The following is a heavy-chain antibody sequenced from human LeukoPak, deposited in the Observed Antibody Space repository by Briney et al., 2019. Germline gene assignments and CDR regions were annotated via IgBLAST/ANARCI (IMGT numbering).Heavy chain of an antibody. CDR1: GLTVSSNY. D-gene: IGHD2-15*01. CDR3: ARERRYCSGVNCYSGLDY. Sequence: GGSLRLSCAASGLTVSSNYLNWVRQAPGKGLEWVSIIYSSGNTYYADSVKGRFIISRGNSKNTLYLQMTSLRLEDTAVYYCARERRYCSGVNCYSGLDYWGQGTRVTVSS. V-gene: IGHV3-53*01. CDR2: IYSSGNT. J-gene: IGHJ4*02.